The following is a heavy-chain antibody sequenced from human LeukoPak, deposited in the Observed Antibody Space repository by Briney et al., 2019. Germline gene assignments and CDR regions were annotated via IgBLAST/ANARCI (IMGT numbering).Heavy chain of an antibody. J-gene: IGHJ4*02. CDR1: GFTFGDYA. CDR2: IRSKAYGGTT. D-gene: IGHD1-26*01. Sequence: GGSLRLSCTASGFTFGDYAMSRVRQAPGKGLEWVGFIRSKAYGGTTEYAASVKGRFTISRDDSKSIAYLQMNSLKTEDTAVYYCTRLEYSGSYPIRYYFDYWGQGTLVTVSS. CDR3: TRLEYSGSYPIRYYFDY. V-gene: IGHV3-49*04.